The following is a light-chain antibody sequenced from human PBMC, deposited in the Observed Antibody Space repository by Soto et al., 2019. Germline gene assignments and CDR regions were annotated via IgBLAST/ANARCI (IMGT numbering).Light chain of an antibody. V-gene: IGLV2-8*01. CDR3: ISYTSSSTWV. Sequence: QSVLTQPPSASESPGHSVTISCTGVSGDVGGYTYVSWYQHSPGKAPRLLIYEVSKRPQGVPDRFTGSKSGNTASLTVSELQPDDEADYYCISYTSSSTWVFGGGTKVTVL. J-gene: IGLJ3*02. CDR1: SGDVGGYTY. CDR2: EVS.